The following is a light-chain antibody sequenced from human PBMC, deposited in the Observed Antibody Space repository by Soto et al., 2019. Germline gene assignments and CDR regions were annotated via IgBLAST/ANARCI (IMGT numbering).Light chain of an antibody. J-gene: IGKJ3*01. CDR3: QQLDNYPRT. Sequence: IHLTQSPSSLSSSLRDKGTLTFLAIQDINYYLAWYQQKPGTAPKLLIYAASTLQSGVPSRFSGSGSGTDFTLTISSLQPEDFATYYCQQLDNYPRTFGPGTKVDI. CDR2: AAS. V-gene: IGKV1-9*01. CDR1: QDINYY.